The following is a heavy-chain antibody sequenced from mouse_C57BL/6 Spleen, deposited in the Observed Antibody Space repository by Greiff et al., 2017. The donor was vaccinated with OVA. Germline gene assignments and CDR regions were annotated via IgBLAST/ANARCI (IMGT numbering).Heavy chain of an antibody. CDR2: IDPRSGDT. CDR1: GYTFTSYG. D-gene: IGHD2-4*01. CDR3: ERCRLYDNDEFYYAMDY. Sequence: QVQLQESGAELARPGASVKLSCKASGYTFTSYGMRWVKQRTGQGLEWIGRIDPRSGDTYYNEKFKGKATLTADKSSSTAYMELRSLTSEDSAVYAFERCRLYDNDEFYYAMDYWGQGTSVTVSS. V-gene: IGHV1-81*01. J-gene: IGHJ4*01.